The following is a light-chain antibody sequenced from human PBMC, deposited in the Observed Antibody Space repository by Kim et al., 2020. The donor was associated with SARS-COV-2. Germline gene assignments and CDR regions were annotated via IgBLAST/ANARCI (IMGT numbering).Light chain of an antibody. CDR2: RAS. V-gene: IGLV3-25*03. Sequence: VSPGQTARITCSGDALPSQYVYWYQQKPGQAPVLVIYRASERPSGIPERFSGSRSGTTVTLTISGVQAEDESDYYCQSADSSGTWVFGGGTKLTVL. CDR1: ALPSQY. J-gene: IGLJ3*02. CDR3: QSADSSGTWV.